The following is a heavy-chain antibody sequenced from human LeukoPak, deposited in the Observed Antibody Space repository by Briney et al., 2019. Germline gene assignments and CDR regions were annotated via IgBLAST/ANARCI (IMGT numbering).Heavy chain of an antibody. CDR1: GFTFSGYG. J-gene: IGHJ4*02. D-gene: IGHD3-10*01. V-gene: IGHV3-30*02. CDR2: VRYDGNHQ. CDR3: AKDPGFGELLWRPRKMIDY. Sequence: SGGSLRLSCAASGFTFSGYGMHWVRQAPGKGLEWVAFVRYDGNHQYYADSVEGRFTISSDSSKNTVYLQMNSLRAEDTAVHYCAKDPGFGELLWRPRKMIDYWGQGTLVTVSS.